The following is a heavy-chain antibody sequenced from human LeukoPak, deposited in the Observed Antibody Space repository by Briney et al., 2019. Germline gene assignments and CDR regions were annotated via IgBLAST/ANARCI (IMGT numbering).Heavy chain of an antibody. CDR1: RFTFSSYS. CDR3: ARELIAVAGTGAFDI. D-gene: IGHD6-19*01. CDR2: ISSSSSYI. Sequence: PGGSLRLSCAASRFTFSSYSMNWVRQAPGKGLEWVSSISSSSSYIYYADSVKGRFTISRDNAKNSLYLQMNSLRAEDTAVYYCARELIAVAGTGAFDIWGQGTMVTVSS. J-gene: IGHJ3*02. V-gene: IGHV3-21*01.